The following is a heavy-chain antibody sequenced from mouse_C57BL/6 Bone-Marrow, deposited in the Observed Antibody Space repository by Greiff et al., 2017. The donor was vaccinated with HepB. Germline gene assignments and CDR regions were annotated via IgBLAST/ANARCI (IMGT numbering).Heavy chain of an antibody. J-gene: IGHJ1*03. CDR2: ISNGGGST. Sequence: DVKLVESGGGLVQPGGSLKLSCAASGFTFSDYYMSWVRQTPEKRLEWVAYISNGGGSTYYPDTVKGRFTIARDNAKNTLYLQMSRLKSEDTAMYYCARQGGTTTGYFDVWGTGTTVTVSS. D-gene: IGHD1-1*01. CDR3: ARQGGTTTGYFDV. V-gene: IGHV5-12*01. CDR1: GFTFSDYY.